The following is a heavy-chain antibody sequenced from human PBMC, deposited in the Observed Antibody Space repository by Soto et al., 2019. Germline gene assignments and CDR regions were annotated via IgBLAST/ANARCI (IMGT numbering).Heavy chain of an antibody. Sequence: GGSLRLSCAASGFTFSSYVMHWVRQAPGKGLEWVAVISYDGSNKYYADSVKGRFTISRDNSKNTLYLQMNSLRAEDTAVYYCARRQRGSSWYTPTDMDVWGQGTTVTVSS. CDR1: GFTFSSYV. CDR3: ARRQRGSSWYTPTDMDV. V-gene: IGHV3-30-3*01. J-gene: IGHJ6*02. D-gene: IGHD6-13*01. CDR2: ISYDGSNK.